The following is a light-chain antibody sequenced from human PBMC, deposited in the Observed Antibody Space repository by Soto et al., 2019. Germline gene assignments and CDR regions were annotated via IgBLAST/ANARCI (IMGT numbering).Light chain of an antibody. V-gene: IGKV1-5*03. CDR3: QQYKSYPWT. Sequence: PVTQSPSTLSASVGDRVTITCRASQSISSWLAWYQQKPGKAPRLLIYKASSLESGVPSRFRGSGSGTEFTLTISSLQPDDFATYDCQQYKSYPWTFVQGTKVDIK. CDR1: QSISSW. J-gene: IGKJ1*01. CDR2: KAS.